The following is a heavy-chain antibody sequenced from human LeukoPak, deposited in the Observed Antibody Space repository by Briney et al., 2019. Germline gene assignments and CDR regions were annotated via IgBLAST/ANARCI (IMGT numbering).Heavy chain of an antibody. J-gene: IGHJ4*02. V-gene: IGHV1-2*02. CDR2: INPNSGGT. CDR1: GYTFTGYY. Sequence: ASVKVSCKASGYTFTGYYTHWVRQAPGQGLEWMGWINPNSGGTNYAQKFQGRVTMTRDTSISTAYMELSRLRSDDTAVYYCARERRDGYNLGYWGQGTLVTVSS. CDR3: ARERRDGYNLGY. D-gene: IGHD5-24*01.